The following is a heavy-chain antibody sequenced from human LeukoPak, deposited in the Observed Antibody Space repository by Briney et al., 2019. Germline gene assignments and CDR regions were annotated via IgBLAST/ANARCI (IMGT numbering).Heavy chain of an antibody. D-gene: IGHD3-22*01. CDR1: GGSISSGSYY. V-gene: IGHV4-61*02. J-gene: IGHJ5*02. Sequence: PSQTLSLTCTVSGGSISSGSYYWSWIRQPAGKGLEWIGRIYTSGSTNYNPSLKSRVTISVDTSKNQFSLKLSSVTAADTAVYYCARHTDSSGDYDPWGQGTLVTVSS. CDR3: ARHTDSSGDYDP. CDR2: IYTSGST.